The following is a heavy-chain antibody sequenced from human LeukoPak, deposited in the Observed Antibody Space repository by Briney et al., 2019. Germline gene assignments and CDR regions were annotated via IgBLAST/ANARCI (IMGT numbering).Heavy chain of an antibody. CDR2: INRDGSEL. CDR1: GFTFNTNW. Sequence: GGSLRLSCEAAGFTFNTNWMTWVRQAPGKGMEWVANINRDGSELHYVDSVKGRFTISRDNAKNSLYLQMNSLRAEDTAVYYCARGSVLLWFGELPSAFDIWGQGTMVTVSS. V-gene: IGHV3-7*01. D-gene: IGHD3-10*01. CDR3: ARGSVLLWFGELPSAFDI. J-gene: IGHJ3*02.